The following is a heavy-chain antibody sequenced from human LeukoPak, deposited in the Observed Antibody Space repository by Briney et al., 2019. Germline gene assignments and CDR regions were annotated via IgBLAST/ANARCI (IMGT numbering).Heavy chain of an antibody. V-gene: IGHV4-61*02. Sequence: SETLSLTCTVSGGSISSGSYYWSWIRQPAGKGLEWIGRIYSSGSTNYNPSLKSRVTISVDTSKNQFSLKLSSVTAADTAVYYCARTYSRFGLYYMDVWGKGTTVTISS. CDR2: IYSSGST. D-gene: IGHD6-13*01. J-gene: IGHJ6*03. CDR1: GGSISSGSYY. CDR3: ARTYSRFGLYYMDV.